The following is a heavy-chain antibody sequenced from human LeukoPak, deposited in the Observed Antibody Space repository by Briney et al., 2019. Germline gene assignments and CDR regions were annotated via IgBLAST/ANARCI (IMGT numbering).Heavy chain of an antibody. J-gene: IGHJ6*04. CDR3: AGPDPYCSSTSCSGGGYYYYGMDV. CDR1: GYSFTSYW. Sequence: GESLRISCKGSGYSFTSYWISWVRQMPGKGLEWMGRIDPSDSYINYSPSFQGHVTISADKSISTAYLQWSSLKASDTAMYYCAGPDPYCSSTSCSGGGYYYYGMDVWGKGTTVTVSS. CDR2: IDPSDSYI. D-gene: IGHD2-2*01. V-gene: IGHV5-10-1*01.